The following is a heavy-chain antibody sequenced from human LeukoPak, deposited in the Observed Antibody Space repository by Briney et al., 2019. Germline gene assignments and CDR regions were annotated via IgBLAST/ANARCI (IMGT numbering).Heavy chain of an antibody. V-gene: IGHV1-24*01. Sequence: GASVKVSCKVSGYTLTELSMPWGRQAPGKGLEWMGGFDPEDGETIYAQKFQGRVTMTEDTSTDTAYMELSSLRSEDTAVYYCATSKVGATDFDYWGQGTLVTVSP. D-gene: IGHD1-26*01. CDR2: FDPEDGET. CDR1: GYTLTELS. J-gene: IGHJ4*02. CDR3: ATSKVGATDFDY.